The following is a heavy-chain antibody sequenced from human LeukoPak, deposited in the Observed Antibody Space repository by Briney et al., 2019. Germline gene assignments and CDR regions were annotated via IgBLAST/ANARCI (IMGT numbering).Heavy chain of an antibody. CDR1: GASISSYY. Sequence: SETLSLTCSVSGASISSYYWSWVRQPAGKGLEWTGRIYISGTTKHNPSLKSRVTMSVDTSKNQFSSRLTSVTAADTAVYFCARDDVPYRGTYTPFDVWGQGTLVTVSS. V-gene: IGHV4-4*07. CDR3: ARDDVPYRGTYTPFDV. J-gene: IGHJ4*02. CDR2: IYISGTT. D-gene: IGHD3-10*02.